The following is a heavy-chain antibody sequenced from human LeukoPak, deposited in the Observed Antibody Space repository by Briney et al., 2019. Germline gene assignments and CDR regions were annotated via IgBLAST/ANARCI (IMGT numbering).Heavy chain of an antibody. J-gene: IGHJ6*02. V-gene: IGHV3-15*01. CDR2: IRSKTDGGTT. CDR1: GFTFSNAW. Sequence: GGSLRLSCAASGFTFSNAWLSWVRQAPGKGLEWVGRIRSKTDGGTTDYAAPVEGRFTISRDDSKNTLYLQMNSLKTKDTAVYYCTTHSVVVTAYGMDLWGQGTTVTVSS. CDR3: TTHSVVVTAYGMDL. D-gene: IGHD2-21*02.